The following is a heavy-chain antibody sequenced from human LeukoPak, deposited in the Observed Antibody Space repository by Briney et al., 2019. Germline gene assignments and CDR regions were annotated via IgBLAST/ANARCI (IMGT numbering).Heavy chain of an antibody. CDR3: ARDVGYDSSGSYPYYFDY. CDR2: IRRKTYGGTT. D-gene: IGHD3-22*01. J-gene: IGHJ4*02. V-gene: IGHV3-49*04. CDR1: GFTFGDYA. Sequence: PGRSLRLSCTASGFTFGDYAMSWVRQAPGKGLEWVGFIRRKTYGGTTEYAASVKGRFTISRDNAKNSLYLQMNSLRAEDTAAYYCARDVGYDSSGSYPYYFDYWGLGTLVTVSS.